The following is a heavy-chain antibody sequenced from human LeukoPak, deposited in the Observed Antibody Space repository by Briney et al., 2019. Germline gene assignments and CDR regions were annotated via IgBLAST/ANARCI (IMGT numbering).Heavy chain of an antibody. CDR1: GYTFTSYG. CDR3: ARDLSQYCSGGSCYYMVY. CDR2: ISACNGNT. D-gene: IGHD2-15*01. J-gene: IGHJ4*02. Sequence: ASVKVSCKASGYTFTSYGISWVRQAPGQGLERMGWISACNGNTNYAQKLQGRVTMTTDTSASTAYMELRSLRSDDTAVYYCARDLSQYCSGGSCYYMVYWGQGTLVTVSS. V-gene: IGHV1-18*04.